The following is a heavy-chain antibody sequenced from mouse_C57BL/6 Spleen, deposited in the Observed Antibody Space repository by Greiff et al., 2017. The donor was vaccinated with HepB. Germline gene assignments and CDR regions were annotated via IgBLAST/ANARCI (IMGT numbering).Heavy chain of an antibody. J-gene: IGHJ4*01. D-gene: IGHD2-5*01. Sequence: VQLQQPGAELVMPGASVKLSCKASGYTFTSYWMHWVKQRPGQGLEWIGEIDPSDSYTNYNQKFKGKSTLTVDKSSSTAYMQLSSLTSEDSAVYYCARDYYSNRCAMDYWGQGTSVTVSS. CDR1: GYTFTSYW. V-gene: IGHV1-69*01. CDR3: ARDYYSNRCAMDY. CDR2: IDPSDSYT.